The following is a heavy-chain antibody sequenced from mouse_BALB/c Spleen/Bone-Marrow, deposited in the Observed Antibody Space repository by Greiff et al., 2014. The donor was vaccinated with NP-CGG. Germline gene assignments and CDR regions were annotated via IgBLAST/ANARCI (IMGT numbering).Heavy chain of an antibody. CDR1: GYNFNNYW. J-gene: IGHJ4*01. V-gene: IGHV1-87*01. CDR3: ARDGKYPLAIDY. Sequence: QVQLQQPGAELARPGASVKLSCKASGYNFNNYWMQWIKQRPGQGLEWIGAIYPGDGGTRYTQKFKGKATLTADKSSSTAYMQLSSLASEDSAVYYCARDGKYPLAIDYWGQGTSVTVSS. D-gene: IGHD2-1*01. CDR2: IYPGDGGT.